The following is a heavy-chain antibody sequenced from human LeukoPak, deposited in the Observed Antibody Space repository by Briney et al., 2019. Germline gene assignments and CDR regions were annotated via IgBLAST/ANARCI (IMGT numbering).Heavy chain of an antibody. V-gene: IGHV4-59*08. CDR3: ARRAYSYGDFDY. J-gene: IGHJ4*02. Sequence: SETLSLTCTVSGGSISSYYWSWIRQPPGKGLEWIGYIYYTGSTNYNPSRKSRVTISVDTSKNQFSLKLSSVTAADTAVYYCARRAYSYGDFDYWGQGTLVTVSS. CDR1: GGSISSYY. D-gene: IGHD5-18*01. CDR2: IYYTGST.